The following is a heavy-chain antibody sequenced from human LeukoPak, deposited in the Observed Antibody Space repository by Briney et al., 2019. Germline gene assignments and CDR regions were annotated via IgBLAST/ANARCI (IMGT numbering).Heavy chain of an antibody. CDR2: ISNSGSSK. Sequence: GGSLRLSCVASGFTFSNYDMNWVCQVPGKGLEWVSYISNSGSSKYYVDSVKGRFTISRDNAKNSLYLQMNSLRAEDTAVYYCASLTVTGGSLSDYWGQGTLVTVSS. D-gene: IGHD2-15*01. CDR1: GFTFSNYD. J-gene: IGHJ4*02. V-gene: IGHV3-48*03. CDR3: ASLTVTGGSLSDY.